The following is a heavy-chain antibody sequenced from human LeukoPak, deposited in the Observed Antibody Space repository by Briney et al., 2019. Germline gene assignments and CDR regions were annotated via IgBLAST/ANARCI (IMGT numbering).Heavy chain of an antibody. Sequence: GGSLRPSCAASGFTFSSYSMNWVRQAPGKGLEWVSHITASGTAMFYADSVKGRFTISRDNAKNSLYLQMNSLRDEDTAVYYCAKDRYCSSTSCPLGLYYYGMDVWGQGTTVTVSS. CDR1: GFTFSSYS. CDR2: ITASGTAM. V-gene: IGHV3-48*02. CDR3: AKDRYCSSTSCPLGLYYYGMDV. J-gene: IGHJ6*02. D-gene: IGHD2-2*01.